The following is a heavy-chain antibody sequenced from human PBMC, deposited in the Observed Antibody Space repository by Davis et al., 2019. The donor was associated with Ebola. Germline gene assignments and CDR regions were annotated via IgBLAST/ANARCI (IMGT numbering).Heavy chain of an antibody. D-gene: IGHD2/OR15-2a*01. Sequence: GESLKISCAASGFTFSSYAMHWVPQAPGKGLEWVAVISYDGSNKYYEDSVKGRFTISRDNAKNSLFLQMKSLRAEDTAVYYCTRGRHSEPTYDDYWGQGTLVTVSS. J-gene: IGHJ4*02. CDR1: GFTFSSYA. CDR2: ISYDGSNK. CDR3: TRGRHSEPTYDDY. V-gene: IGHV3-30*04.